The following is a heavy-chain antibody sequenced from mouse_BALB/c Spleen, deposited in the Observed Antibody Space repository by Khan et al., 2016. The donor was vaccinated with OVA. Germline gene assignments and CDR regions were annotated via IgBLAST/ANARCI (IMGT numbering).Heavy chain of an antibody. V-gene: IGHV1-7*01. Sequence: QIQLVQSGAELAKPGASVKMSCKASGYTFTSYWMQWVQQRPGQGLEWIGYINPPSGYTDYNEKFKDKATLSADKSSSTAYMQLSSLTSEDSAVYYCARDRIDYWGQGTTLTVSS. CDR1: GYTFTSYW. CDR3: ARDRIDY. J-gene: IGHJ2*01. CDR2: INPPSGYT.